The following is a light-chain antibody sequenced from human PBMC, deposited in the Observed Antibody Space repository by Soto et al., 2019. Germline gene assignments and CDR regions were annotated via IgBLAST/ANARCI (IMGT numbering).Light chain of an antibody. CDR1: QSVNRN. J-gene: IGKJ1*01. CDR3: QQYNNWWT. V-gene: IGKV3-15*01. CDR2: AAS. Sequence: EIVMTQSPATLSVSPGERATLSCRASQSVNRNLAWYQQKFGQAPRLLIYAASTRATGIPARFSGSGSETEFTLTISSLQSEDFAIYYCQQYNNWWTFGQGTQVEI.